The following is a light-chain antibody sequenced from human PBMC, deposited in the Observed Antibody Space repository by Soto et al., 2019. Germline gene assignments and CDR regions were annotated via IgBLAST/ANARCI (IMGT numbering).Light chain of an antibody. Sequence: SYELTQPPSVSVAPGETARITCGGNNIGDKSVHWYQQKPDQAPVLVIYYDSDRPSGIPERFSGSNSGNTATLTISRVEAGEEADYYCQVWDSSSDHFVFGTGTKVTVL. CDR2: YDS. CDR3: QVWDSSSDHFV. J-gene: IGLJ1*01. CDR1: NIGDKS. V-gene: IGLV3-21*04.